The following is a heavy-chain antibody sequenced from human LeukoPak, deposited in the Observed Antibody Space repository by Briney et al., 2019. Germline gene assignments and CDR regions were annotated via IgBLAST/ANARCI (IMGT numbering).Heavy chain of an antibody. CDR3: ARGARCSSTSCYAGRWWMVVRKPMDYYYYGMDV. Sequence: SETLSLTCAVYGGSFSGYYWSWIRQPPGKGLVWIGEINHSGSTNYNPSLKSRVTISVDTSMNQFSLKLSSVTAADTAVYYCARGARCSSTSCYAGRWWMVVRKPMDYYYYGMDVWGQGTTVTVSS. CDR1: GGSFSGYY. D-gene: IGHD2-2*01. V-gene: IGHV4-34*01. J-gene: IGHJ6*02. CDR2: INHSGST.